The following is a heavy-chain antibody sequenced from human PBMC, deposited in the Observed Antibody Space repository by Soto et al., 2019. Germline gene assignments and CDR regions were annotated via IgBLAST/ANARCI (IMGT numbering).Heavy chain of an antibody. V-gene: IGHV3-74*03. D-gene: IGHD2-15*01. Sequence: EVQLVESGGGLVQPGESLRLSCAASGLTVRSYWMHWVRQAPGRGLVWVSRINTDGSVAMYVDSVKGRFTISRDNAKNSLYLHMNICVKDMQLLRLDSWGQGTLVTVSS. J-gene: IGHJ4*02. CDR2: INTDGSVA. CDR1: GLTVRSYW. CDR3: S.